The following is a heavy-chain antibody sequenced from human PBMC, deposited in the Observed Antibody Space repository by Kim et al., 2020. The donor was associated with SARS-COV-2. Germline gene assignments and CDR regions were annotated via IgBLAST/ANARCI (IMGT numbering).Heavy chain of an antibody. V-gene: IGHV3-7*03. CDR2: IDQGGSMT. CDR1: GFTFSDYW. D-gene: IGHD3-16*01. Sequence: GGSLRLSCVASGFTFSDYWMSWVRQTPEKGLEWVANIDQGGSMTHYADSVRGRFTISRDNAKNSVYLQMSSLRVEDTAVYYCARSIALGYWGQGTLVTVSS. CDR3: ARSIALGY. J-gene: IGHJ4*02.